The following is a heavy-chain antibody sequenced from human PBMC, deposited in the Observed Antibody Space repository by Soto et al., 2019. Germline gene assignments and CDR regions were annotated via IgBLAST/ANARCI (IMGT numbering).Heavy chain of an antibody. CDR1: GYTFTSYD. D-gene: IGHD5-12*01. Sequence: QVQLVQSGAEVKKPGASVKVSCKASGYTFTSYDINWVRQATGQGLEWMGWMNPNSGNTGYAQKXQGRVTMTRNXXIXTXXMELSSLRSEDTAVYYCARGGRGYSGYHYYYGMDVWGQGTTVTVSS. CDR3: ARGGRGYSGYHYYYGMDV. J-gene: IGHJ6*02. CDR2: MNPNSGNT. V-gene: IGHV1-8*01.